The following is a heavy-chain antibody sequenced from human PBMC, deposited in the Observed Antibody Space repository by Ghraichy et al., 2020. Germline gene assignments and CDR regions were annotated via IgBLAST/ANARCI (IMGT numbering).Heavy chain of an antibody. CDR2: ISSDGGTI. CDR1: GFIFSSYE. D-gene: IGHD2-15*01. CDR3: AREYCTGGRCYDVFDL. Sequence: GGSLRLSCAASGFIFSSYEMDWVRQAPGKGLEWLSYISSDGGTILYADSVKGRFTISRDNAKNSLHLQMNSLRVEDTAVYYCAREYCTGGRCYDVFDLWGQGTMVAVSS. J-gene: IGHJ3*01. V-gene: IGHV3-48*03.